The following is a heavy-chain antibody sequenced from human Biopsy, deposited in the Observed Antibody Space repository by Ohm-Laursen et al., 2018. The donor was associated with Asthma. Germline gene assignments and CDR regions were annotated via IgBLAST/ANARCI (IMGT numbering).Heavy chain of an antibody. CDR1: GFTFSSYA. D-gene: IGHD3-16*02. J-gene: IGHJ4*02. V-gene: IGHV3-30-3*01. Sequence: SLRLSCTASGFTFSSYAMHWVRQAPGKGLEWVAVISYDGSNKYYADSVKGRFTISRDNSKNTLYLQMNSLRAEDTAVYYCARDLHPTNHLGELSEGFDYWGQATLVTVSS. CDR2: ISYDGSNK. CDR3: ARDLHPTNHLGELSEGFDY.